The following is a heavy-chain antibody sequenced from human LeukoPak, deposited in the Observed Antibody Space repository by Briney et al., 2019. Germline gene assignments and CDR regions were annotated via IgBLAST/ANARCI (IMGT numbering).Heavy chain of an antibody. CDR2: LSGSSGTI. J-gene: IGHJ6*03. CDR1: GFTFSSYS. V-gene: IGHV3-48*01. CDR3: ARRSEFGVLYYMDI. D-gene: IGHD3-16*01. Sequence: PGGSLRLSCVASGFTFSSYSMNWVRQAPGKGLEWVSYLSGSSGTIYYADSVRGRFTISRDNAKNSLYLQMNSLRAEDTAVYYCARRSEFGVLYYMDIWGKGTTVTVCS.